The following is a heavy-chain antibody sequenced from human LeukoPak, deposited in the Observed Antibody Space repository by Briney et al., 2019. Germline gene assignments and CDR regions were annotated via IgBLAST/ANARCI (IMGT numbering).Heavy chain of an antibody. D-gene: IGHD6-13*01. CDR2: IYYSGST. CDR3: ARYNSAAGDFDY. CDR1: GGSISSSSYY. Sequence: SETLSLTCTVSGGSISSSSYYWGWIRQPPGKGLEWIGSIYYSGSTYYNPSLKSRVTISVDTSKNQFSLKVNSVTAADTAVYYCARYNSAAGDFDYWGQGTLVTVSS. J-gene: IGHJ4*02. V-gene: IGHV4-39*07.